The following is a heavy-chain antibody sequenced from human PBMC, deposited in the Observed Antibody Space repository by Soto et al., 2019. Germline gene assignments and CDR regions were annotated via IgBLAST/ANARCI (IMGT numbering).Heavy chain of an antibody. CDR3: ARTNYYDSSGHSYYFDY. Sequence: SGPTLVNPTQTLTLTCTFSGFSLSTSGMRVSWIRQPPGKALEWLARIDWDDDKFYSTSLKTRLTISKDTSKNQVVLTMTNMDPVDTATYYCARTNYYDSSGHSYYFDYLGQGTLVTVSS. J-gene: IGHJ4*02. D-gene: IGHD3-22*01. V-gene: IGHV2-70*04. CDR1: GFSLSTSGMR. CDR2: IDWDDDK.